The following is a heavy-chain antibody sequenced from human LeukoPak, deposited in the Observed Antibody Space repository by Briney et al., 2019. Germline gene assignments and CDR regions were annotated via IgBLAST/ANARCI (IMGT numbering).Heavy chain of an antibody. V-gene: IGHV1-18*01. CDR3: ARDTPPTDEGESTYYYDSSGYYYEPGIIDY. Sequence: VASVKVSCKASGYTFTSYGISWVRQAPGQGLEWMGWISAYNGNTNYAQKLQGRVTMTTDTSTSTAYMELRSLRSDDTAVYYCARDTPPTDEGESTYYYDSSGYYYEPGIIDYWGQGTLVTVSS. CDR1: GYTFTSYG. CDR2: ISAYNGNT. D-gene: IGHD3-22*01. J-gene: IGHJ4*02.